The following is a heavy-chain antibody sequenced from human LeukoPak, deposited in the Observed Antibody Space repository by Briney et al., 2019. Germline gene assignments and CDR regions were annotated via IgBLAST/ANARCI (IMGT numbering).Heavy chain of an antibody. CDR2: VTTSSTYI. J-gene: IGHJ4*02. V-gene: IGHV3-21*01. CDR1: GFTFRTYD. D-gene: IGHD3-10*01. CDR3: ARDPTPNYYGSGSYYNTGGYYFDY. Sequence: GGSLRLSCAASGFTFRTYDMNWVRQAPGKGLEWVSSVTTSSTYIYYADSVKGRFTISRDNSKNTLYLQMNSLRAEDTAVYYCARDPTPNYYGSGSYYNTGGYYFDYWGQGTLVTVSS.